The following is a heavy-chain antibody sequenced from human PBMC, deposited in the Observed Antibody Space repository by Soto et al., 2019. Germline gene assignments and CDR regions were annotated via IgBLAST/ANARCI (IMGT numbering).Heavy chain of an antibody. CDR3: ARETYGYVWGTLDL. J-gene: IGHJ3*01. V-gene: IGHV1-69*01. D-gene: IGHD3-16*01. CDR2: LIPIFGTA. CDR1: GGTFSSYA. Sequence: QVQLVQSGAAVKKPGSSVKVSCKASGGTFSSYAISWVRQAPGQGLEWMGGLIPIFGTANYAQKFQGRVTITADESTSTAYMELSSLRSEDTAVYYCARETYGYVWGTLDLWGQGTMVTVSS.